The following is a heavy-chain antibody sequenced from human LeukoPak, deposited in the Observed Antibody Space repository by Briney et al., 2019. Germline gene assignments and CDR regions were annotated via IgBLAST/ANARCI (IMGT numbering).Heavy chain of an antibody. D-gene: IGHD2-2*01. V-gene: IGHV3-23*01. CDR1: GFTFSSYW. CDR2: INGGGDST. Sequence: GGSLRLSCAASGFTFSSYWMHWVRQAPGKGLEWVSSINGGGDSTYYADSVKGRSTISRDNSKSTLFLLMNNLRVEDTAVYFCAEASCSSTSCPSDYRGQGTLVTVSS. J-gene: IGHJ4*02. CDR3: AEASCSSTSCPSDY.